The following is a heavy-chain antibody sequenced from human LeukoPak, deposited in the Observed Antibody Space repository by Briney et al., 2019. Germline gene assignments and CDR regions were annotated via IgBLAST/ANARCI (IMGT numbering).Heavy chain of an antibody. CDR3: AKAARDGYNYDY. CDR1: GFTFSSYS. CDR2: ISGSAGST. J-gene: IGHJ4*02. D-gene: IGHD5-24*01. V-gene: IGHV3-23*01. Sequence: PGGSLRLSCAASGFTFSSYSMNWVRQAPGKGLEWVSGISGSAGSTYYADSVKGRFTISRDNSKNTLYLQMNSLRAEDTAVYYCAKAARDGYNYDYWGQGTLVTVSS.